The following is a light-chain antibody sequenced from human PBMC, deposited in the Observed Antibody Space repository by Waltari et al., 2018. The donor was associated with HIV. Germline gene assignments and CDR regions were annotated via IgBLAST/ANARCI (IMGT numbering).Light chain of an antibody. CDR3: MQGTHWPPT. V-gene: IGKV2-30*02. J-gene: IGKJ1*01. CDR1: QSLVHSDGNTF. CDR2: KVF. Sequence: DVVMTQSPLSLSVTVGQPAPIYCRSSQSLVHSDGNTFLNWFHQRPGQSPRRLIYKVFNRDSGVPERISGSGSGTDFTLVISRVEADDVGVYYCMQGTHWPPTFGQGTRVEIK.